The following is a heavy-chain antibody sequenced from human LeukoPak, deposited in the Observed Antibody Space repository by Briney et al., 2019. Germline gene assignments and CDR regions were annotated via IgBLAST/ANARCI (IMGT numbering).Heavy chain of an antibody. CDR3: ASSTSFWSGYYYYFDY. V-gene: IGHV1-69*13. CDR2: IIPIFGTA. Sequence: ASVEVSCKASGGTFSSYAISWVRQAPGQGLEWMGGIIPIFGTANYAQKFQGRVTITADESTSTAYMELSSLRSEDTAVYYCASSTSFWSGYYYYFDYWGQGTLVTVSS. J-gene: IGHJ4*02. D-gene: IGHD3-3*01. CDR1: GGTFSSYA.